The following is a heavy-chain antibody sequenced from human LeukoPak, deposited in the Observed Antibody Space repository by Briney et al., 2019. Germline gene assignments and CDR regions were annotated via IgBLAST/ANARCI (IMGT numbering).Heavy chain of an antibody. CDR1: GGSISSYY. Sequence: SETLSLTCTVSGGSISSYYWSWIRQPPGKGLEWIGYVHYSGNTNYNPSLKSRVAMSVDTSKNQFSLKLISVTAADTAVYYCVAWQQLLFDYWGQGTLVTVSS. CDR3: VAWQQLLFDY. CDR2: VHYSGNT. D-gene: IGHD6-13*01. J-gene: IGHJ4*02. V-gene: IGHV4-59*01.